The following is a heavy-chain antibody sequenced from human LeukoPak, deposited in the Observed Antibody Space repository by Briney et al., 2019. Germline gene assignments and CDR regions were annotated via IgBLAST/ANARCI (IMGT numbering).Heavy chain of an antibody. D-gene: IGHD6-19*01. V-gene: IGHV3-21*01. CDR3: VLYTPGSGWLYY. CDR2: TSSDSTYL. J-gene: IGHJ4*02. Sequence: GGSRRLSCEASGFIFSSYPLNWVGQAPGKGLECFSTTSSDSTYLQYADSVKGLFTISRDNTKHSLFLQMRSLRAEDTAVYYCVLYTPGSGWLYYWGQGTLVTVSS. CDR1: GFIFSSYP.